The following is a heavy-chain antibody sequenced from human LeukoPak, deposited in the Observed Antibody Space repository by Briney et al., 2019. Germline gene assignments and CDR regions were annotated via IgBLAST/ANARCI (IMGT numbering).Heavy chain of an antibody. CDR1: GGSFSGYY. V-gene: IGHV4-34*01. CDR3: ATVWDDSSARGWYFDL. Sequence: SETLSLTCAVYGGSFSGYYWSWIRQPPGKGLEWIGEINHSGSTNYNPSLKSRVTISVDTSKNQFSLKLSSVTAADTAVYYCATVWDDSSARGWYFDLWGRGTLVTVSS. CDR2: INHSGST. J-gene: IGHJ2*01. D-gene: IGHD3-22*01.